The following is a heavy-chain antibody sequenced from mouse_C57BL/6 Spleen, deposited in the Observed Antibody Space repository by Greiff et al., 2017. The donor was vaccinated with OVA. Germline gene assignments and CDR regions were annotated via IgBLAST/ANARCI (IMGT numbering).Heavy chain of an antibody. D-gene: IGHD3-2*02. V-gene: IGHV1-69*01. J-gene: IGHJ2*01. CDR2: IDPSDSYT. Sequence: VQLQQSGAELVMPGASVKLSCKASGYTFTSYWMHWVKQRPGQGLEWIGEIDPSDSYTNYNQKFKGKSTLTVDKSSSTAYMQLSSLTSEDSAVYYCARRGQLRLQDYWGQGTTLTVSS. CDR3: ARRGQLRLQDY. CDR1: GYTFTSYW.